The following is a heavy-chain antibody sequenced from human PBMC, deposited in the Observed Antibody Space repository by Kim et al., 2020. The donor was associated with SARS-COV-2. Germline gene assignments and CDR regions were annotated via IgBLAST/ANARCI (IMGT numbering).Heavy chain of an antibody. J-gene: IGHJ6*02. CDR2: ISSSGSTI. V-gene: IGHV3-11*01. CDR3: AREGYYYDSSGSDHYYYGMDV. Sequence: GGSLRLSCAASGFTFSDYYMSWIRQAPGKGLEWVSYISSSGSTIYYADSVKGRFTISRDNAKNSLYLQMNSLRAEDTAVYYCAREGYYYDSSGSDHYYYGMDVWGQGTTVTVSS. CDR1: GFTFSDYY. D-gene: IGHD3-22*01.